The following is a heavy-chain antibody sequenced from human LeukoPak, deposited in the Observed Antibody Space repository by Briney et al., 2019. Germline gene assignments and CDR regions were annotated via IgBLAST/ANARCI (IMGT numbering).Heavy chain of an antibody. J-gene: IGHJ4*02. D-gene: IGHD1-26*01. CDR2: FGPEDGET. CDR3: ATSHGSGSPVDY. Sequence: ASVKASCKVSGYTLTELSMHWVRQAPGKGLEWMGGFGPEDGETIYAQKFQGRVTMTEDTSTDTAYMELSNLRSEDTAVYYCATSHGSGSPVDYWGQGTLVTVSS. V-gene: IGHV1-24*01. CDR1: GYTLTELS.